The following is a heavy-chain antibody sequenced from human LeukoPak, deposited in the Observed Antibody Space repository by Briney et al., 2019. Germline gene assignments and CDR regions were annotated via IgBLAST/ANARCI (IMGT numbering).Heavy chain of an antibody. Sequence: GGSLSLSCAASGFTFSSYTMNWVRQAPGKGLEWVAAISSSSRDIFYADSVKGRFSISRDNTQNSLSLRMNSLRAEDTAVYYCAREAKWELPNYWGQGTLVTVSS. CDR3: AREAKWELPNY. CDR2: ISSSSRDI. CDR1: GFTFSSYT. J-gene: IGHJ4*02. V-gene: IGHV3-21*01. D-gene: IGHD1-26*01.